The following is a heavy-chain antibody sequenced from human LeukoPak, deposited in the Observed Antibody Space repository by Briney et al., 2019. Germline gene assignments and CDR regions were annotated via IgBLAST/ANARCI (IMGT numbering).Heavy chain of an antibody. CDR1: GGSISSYY. Sequence: SETLSLTCTVSGGSISSYYWSWIRQTPGKGLEWIGYIYYSGSTNYNPSLKSRVTISVDTSKNQFSLKLSSVTAADTAVYYCARETRDGYNSYYFDYWGQGTLVTVSS. CDR2: IYYSGST. CDR3: ARETRDGYNSYYFDY. D-gene: IGHD5-24*01. V-gene: IGHV4-59*01. J-gene: IGHJ4*02.